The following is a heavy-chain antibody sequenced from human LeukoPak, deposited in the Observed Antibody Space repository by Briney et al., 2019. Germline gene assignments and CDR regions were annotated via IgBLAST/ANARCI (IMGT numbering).Heavy chain of an antibody. Sequence: GGSLRLSCVASGFTFSSYAMHWVRQAPGKGLEWVAVISYDGSNKYYADSVKGRFTISRDNSKNTLYLQMNSLRAEDTAVYYCASPDTAMVTYFDYWGQGTLVTVSS. CDR2: ISYDGSNK. CDR3: ASPDTAMVTYFDY. J-gene: IGHJ4*02. D-gene: IGHD5-18*01. V-gene: IGHV3-30-3*01. CDR1: GFTFSSYA.